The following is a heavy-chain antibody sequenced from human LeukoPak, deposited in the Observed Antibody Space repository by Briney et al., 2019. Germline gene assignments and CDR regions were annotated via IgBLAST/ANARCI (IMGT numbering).Heavy chain of an antibody. J-gene: IGHJ4*02. CDR3: ARGSGWYFH. V-gene: IGHV4-59*01. Sequence: PSETLSLTCTVSGGSISSYYWSWIRQPPGKGLEWIGYIYYSGGTNYSPSLKSRVTISVDTSKNQFSLKLSSVIAADTAVYYCARGSGWYFHWGQGTLVSVCS. CDR2: IYYSGGT. CDR1: GGSISSYY. D-gene: IGHD6-19*01.